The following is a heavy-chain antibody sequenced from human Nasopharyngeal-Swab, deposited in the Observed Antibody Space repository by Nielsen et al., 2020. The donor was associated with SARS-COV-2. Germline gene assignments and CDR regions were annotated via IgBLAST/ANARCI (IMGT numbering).Heavy chain of an antibody. Sequence: WIRQPPGKGLEWVANIKEDGSEKNYADSVKGRFTISRDNAKNSLYLQMNSLRADDTAVYYCARVPGDTAMASDYWGQGTLVTVSS. CDR2: IKEDGSEK. J-gene: IGHJ4*02. V-gene: IGHV3-7*01. CDR3: ARVPGDTAMASDY. D-gene: IGHD5-18*01.